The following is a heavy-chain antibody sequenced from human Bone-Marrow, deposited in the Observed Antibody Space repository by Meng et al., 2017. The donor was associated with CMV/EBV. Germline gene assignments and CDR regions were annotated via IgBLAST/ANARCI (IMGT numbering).Heavy chain of an antibody. CDR3: AKGGYYGPGGMDV. J-gene: IGHJ6*02. Sequence: GESLKISCAASGFTFSSYSMNWVRQAPGKGLEWVSTVSPSGSKTYYADSMKGRFTVSRDNSKNTVYLQMNSLRVEDTAVYYCAKGGYYGPGGMDVWGLGTTVTVSS. CDR2: VSPSGSKT. D-gene: IGHD3-10*01. V-gene: IGHV3-23*01. CDR1: GFTFSSYS.